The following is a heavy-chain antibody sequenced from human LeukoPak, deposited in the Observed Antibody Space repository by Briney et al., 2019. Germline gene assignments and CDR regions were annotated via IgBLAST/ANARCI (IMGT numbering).Heavy chain of an antibody. D-gene: IGHD6-13*01. CDR3: AKDQRKKVAAAGNSPFDF. Sequence: GGSLRLSCAASGFTFSSYGMHWVRQGPGKGVEWVAVMSYDVSNKYYADSVKGRFTVSRDNSKNTLYLEMNSLRAEDTAVYYCAKDQRKKVAAAGNSPFDFWGQGALVTVSS. CDR2: MSYDVSNK. V-gene: IGHV3-30*18. J-gene: IGHJ4*02. CDR1: GFTFSSYG.